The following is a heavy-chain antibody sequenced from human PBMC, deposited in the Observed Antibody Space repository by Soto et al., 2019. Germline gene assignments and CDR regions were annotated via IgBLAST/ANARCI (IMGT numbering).Heavy chain of an antibody. Sequence: ASVKVSCKASGNTFTSYYMHWVRQAPGQGLEWMGIINPSGGSTSYAQKIQGRVTMTRDTSISTAYIELSSLRSEDTAVYYCARDSIAAPGLCFDYWGQGTLVTVSS. V-gene: IGHV1-46*01. D-gene: IGHD6-13*01. J-gene: IGHJ4*02. CDR1: GNTFTSYY. CDR2: INPSGGST. CDR3: ARDSIAAPGLCFDY.